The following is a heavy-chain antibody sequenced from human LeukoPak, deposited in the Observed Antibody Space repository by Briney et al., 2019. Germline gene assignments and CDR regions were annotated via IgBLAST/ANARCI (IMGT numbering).Heavy chain of an antibody. V-gene: IGHV4-39*07. D-gene: IGHD3-22*01. CDR1: GGSISSSSYY. J-gene: IGHJ4*02. CDR2: IYYSGST. CDR3: ARDYYDSSGYYWDYFDY. Sequence: SETLSLTRTVSGGSISSSSYYWGWIRQPPGKGLEWIGSIYYSGSTYYNPSLKSRVTISVDTSKNQFSLKLSSVTAADTAVYYCARDYYDSSGYYWDYFDYWGQGTLVTVSS.